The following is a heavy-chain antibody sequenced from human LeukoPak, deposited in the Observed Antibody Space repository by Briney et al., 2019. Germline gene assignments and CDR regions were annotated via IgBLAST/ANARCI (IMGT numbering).Heavy chain of an antibody. Sequence: SETLSLTCTVSGGSISSYYWSWIRQPAGKGLEWIGRIYTSGSTNYNPSLKSRVTMSVDTSKNQFSLKLSSVTAADTAVYYCAREGPSMVRGVIDYWGQGTLVTVSS. D-gene: IGHD3-10*01. CDR1: GGSISSYY. CDR3: AREGPSMVRGVIDY. J-gene: IGHJ4*02. V-gene: IGHV4-4*07. CDR2: IYTSGST.